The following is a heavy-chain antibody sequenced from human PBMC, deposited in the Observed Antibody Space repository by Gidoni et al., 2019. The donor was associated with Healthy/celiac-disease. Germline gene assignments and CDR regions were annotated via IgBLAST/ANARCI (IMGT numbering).Heavy chain of an antibody. CDR1: GFTSSTNY. V-gene: IGHV3-66*01. CDR2: IYSGGST. Sequence: EVQLVESGGGLVQPGGSLSLSCAAPGFTSSTNYMTGSRQAPGKGLEWVSVIYSGGSTYYADSVKGRFTISRDNSKNTLYLQMNSLRAEDTAVYYCARDIRGYYDSSGYYQGIYYFDYWGQGTLVTVSS. D-gene: IGHD3-22*01. CDR3: ARDIRGYYDSSGYYQGIYYFDY. J-gene: IGHJ4*02.